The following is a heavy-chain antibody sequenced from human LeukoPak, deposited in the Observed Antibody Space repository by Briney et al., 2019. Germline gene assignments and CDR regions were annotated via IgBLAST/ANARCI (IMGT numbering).Heavy chain of an antibody. CDR2: ISWNSGSI. J-gene: IGHJ4*02. V-gene: IGHV3-9*01. D-gene: IGHD1-26*01. Sequence: GGSLRLSCAASGFTFDDYAMHWVRQAPGKGLEWVSGISWNSGSIDYADSVKGRFTISRDNAKNSLYLQMSSLRAEDTALYYCAKDTNSGSHGIWDYWGQGTLVTVSS. CDR3: AKDTNSGSHGIWDY. CDR1: GFTFDDYA.